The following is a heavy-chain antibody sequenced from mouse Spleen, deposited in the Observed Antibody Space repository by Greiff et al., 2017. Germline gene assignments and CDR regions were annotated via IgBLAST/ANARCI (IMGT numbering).Heavy chain of an antibody. D-gene: IGHD4-1*01. Sequence: EVQLVESGEGLVKPGGSLKLSCAASGFTFSSYAMSWVRQTPEKRLEWVAYISSGGDYIYYADTVKGRFTISRDNARNTLYLQMSSLKSEDTAMYYCTRDAGTSDYFDYWGQGTTLTVSS. CDR1: GFTFSSYA. V-gene: IGHV5-9-1*02. CDR3: TRDAGTSDYFDY. J-gene: IGHJ2*01. CDR2: ISSGGDYI.